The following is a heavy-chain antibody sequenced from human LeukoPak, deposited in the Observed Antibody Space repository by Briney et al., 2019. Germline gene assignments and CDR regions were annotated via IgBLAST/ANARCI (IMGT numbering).Heavy chain of an antibody. CDR1: GYTFTSYG. J-gene: IGHJ4*02. D-gene: IGHD3-22*01. V-gene: IGHV1-18*01. Sequence: ASVKVSCKASGYTFTSYGISWVQQAPGQGLEWMGWISAYNGNTNYAQKLQGRVTMTTDTSTSTAYMELRSLRSDDTAVYYCARDSHYYDSSSPPYWGQGTLVTVSS. CDR2: ISAYNGNT. CDR3: ARDSHYYDSSSPPY.